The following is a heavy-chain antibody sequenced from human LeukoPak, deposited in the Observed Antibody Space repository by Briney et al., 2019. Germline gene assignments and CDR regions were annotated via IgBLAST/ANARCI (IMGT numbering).Heavy chain of an antibody. V-gene: IGHV1-18*04. CDR2: ISAYNGNT. J-gene: IGHJ6*02. CDR3: ARGHREDAYYDFWSGYYRDYGMDV. D-gene: IGHD3-3*01. CDR1: GYSFTGHY. Sequence: ASVKVSCKASGYSFTGHYMHWVRQAPGQGLEWMGWISAYNGNTNYAQKLQGRVTMTTDTSTSTAYMELRSLRSDDTAVYYCARGHREDAYYDFWSGYYRDYGMDVWGQGTTVTVSS.